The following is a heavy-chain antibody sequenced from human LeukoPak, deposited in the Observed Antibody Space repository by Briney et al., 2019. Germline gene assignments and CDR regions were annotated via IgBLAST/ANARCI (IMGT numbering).Heavy chain of an antibody. CDR3: ARGPPAYYYGPWIDY. Sequence: PSETLSLTCAVYGGSFSGYYWSWIRQPPGKVLEWIGEINHSGSTNYNPSLKSRVTISVDTSKNQFSLKLSSVTAADTAVYYCARGPPAYYYGPWIDYWGQGTLVTVSS. D-gene: IGHD3-10*01. CDR1: GGSFSGYY. J-gene: IGHJ4*02. CDR2: INHSGST. V-gene: IGHV4-34*01.